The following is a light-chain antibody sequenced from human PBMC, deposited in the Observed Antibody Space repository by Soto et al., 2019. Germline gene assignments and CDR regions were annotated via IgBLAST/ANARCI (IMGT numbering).Light chain of an antibody. CDR2: GAS. J-gene: IGKJ1*01. V-gene: IGKV3-15*01. CDR3: QQYYSTPGT. CDR1: QSVSSN. Sequence: EIVMTQSPATLSVSTGERATLSCRASQSVSSNLAWYQQKPGQAPRLLIYGASTRATGIPARFSGSGSGTEFTLTISCLKSEDFAVYYCQQYYSTPGTFGQGTKVEIK.